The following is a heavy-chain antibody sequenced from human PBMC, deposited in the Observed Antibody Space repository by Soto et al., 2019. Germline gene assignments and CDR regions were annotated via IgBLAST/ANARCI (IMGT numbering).Heavy chain of an antibody. J-gene: IGHJ6*03. CDR1: GGSISSSSFY. Sequence: SETLSLTCTVSGGSISSSSFYWGWVRQPPGKGLEWIGSVSHRGSTYYNPSLTSRVTISVDTSKNHFSLKLNSVTAADTAVYIFLSSYIFYFLDVCGKGTPVTVSS. CDR2: VSHRGST. V-gene: IGHV4-39*02. CDR3: LSSYIFYFLDV. D-gene: IGHD3-16*01.